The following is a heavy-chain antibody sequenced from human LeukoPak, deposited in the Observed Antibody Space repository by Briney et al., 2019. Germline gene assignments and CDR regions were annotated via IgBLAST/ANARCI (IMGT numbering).Heavy chain of an antibody. D-gene: IGHD3-3*02. J-gene: IGHJ3*02. CDR1: GGSISSSYYY. CDR3: ARGIFGVVTPDAFDI. V-gene: IGHV4-39*01. CDR2: IYSSGST. Sequence: PSETLSLTCTVSGGSISSSYYYWGWIRQPPGKGLEWIGSIYSSGSTYYNPSLKSRVTISVDTSKNQFSLKLTSVTAADTAVYYCARGIFGVVTPDAFDIWGQGTMVTVSS.